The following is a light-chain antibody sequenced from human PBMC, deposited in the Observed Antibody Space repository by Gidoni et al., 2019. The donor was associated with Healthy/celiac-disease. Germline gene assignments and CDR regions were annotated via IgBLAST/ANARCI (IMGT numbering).Light chain of an antibody. V-gene: IGKV2-28*01. J-gene: IGKJ2*01. CDR3: MQALQTPDT. CDR1: QRLLHRIGYNY. Sequence: DIVMTQSPLSLPVTPGEPASISCRSSQRLLHRIGYNYLDWYLQKPGQSPQLLIYLGSNRASGVPERFSGSGSGTDFTLKISRVEAEDVGVYYCMQALQTPDTFGQGTKLEIK. CDR2: LGS.